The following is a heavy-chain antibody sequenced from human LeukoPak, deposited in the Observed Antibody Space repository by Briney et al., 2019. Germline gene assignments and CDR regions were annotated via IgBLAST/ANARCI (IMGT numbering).Heavy chain of an antibody. CDR3: ARDSTQYYYDSSGPGDWFDP. V-gene: IGHV1-69*13. CDR1: GGTFSSYA. Sequence: ASVKVSCKASGGTFSSYAISWVRQAPGQGLERMGGIIPIFGTANYAQKFQGRVTITADESTSTAYMELSSLRSEDTAVYYCARDSTQYYYDSSGPGDWFDPWGQGTLVTVSS. CDR2: IIPIFGTA. J-gene: IGHJ5*02. D-gene: IGHD3-22*01.